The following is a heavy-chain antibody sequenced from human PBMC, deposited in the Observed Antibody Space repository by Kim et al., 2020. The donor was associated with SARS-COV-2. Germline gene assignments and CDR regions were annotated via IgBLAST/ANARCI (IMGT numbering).Heavy chain of an antibody. CDR1: GFTFSNAW. CDR2: IKSKTDGGTT. V-gene: IGHV3-15*01. Sequence: GGSLRLSCAASGFTFSNAWMSWVRQAPGKGLEWVGRIKSKTDGGTTDYAAPVKGRFTISRDDSKNTLYLQMNSLKTEDTAVYYCTTDQVERWLQLTHWGQGTLVTVSS. D-gene: IGHD5-12*01. J-gene: IGHJ4*02. CDR3: TTDQVERWLQLTH.